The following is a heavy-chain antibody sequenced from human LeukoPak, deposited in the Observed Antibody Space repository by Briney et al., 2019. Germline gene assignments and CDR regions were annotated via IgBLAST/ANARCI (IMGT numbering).Heavy chain of an antibody. J-gene: IGHJ6*02. V-gene: IGHV3-21*01. CDR3: AREAYCSGGSCLPLDV. Sequence: GGSLRLSCAASGFTFNDYSMNWVRQAPGKGLEWVSSISGRSTYMYYADSMKGRFTISRDNAKNSLYLQMSSLRAEDTAVYYCAREAYCSGGSCLPLDVWGQGTTVTVSS. CDR2: ISGRSTYM. D-gene: IGHD2-15*01. CDR1: GFTFNDYS.